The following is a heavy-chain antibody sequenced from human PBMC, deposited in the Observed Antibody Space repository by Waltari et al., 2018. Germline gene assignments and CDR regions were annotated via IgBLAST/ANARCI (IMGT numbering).Heavy chain of an antibody. CDR3: ARHRSRGDRAFDS. V-gene: IGHV4-39*07. J-gene: IGHJ4*02. CDR1: GGSISSSDYY. D-gene: IGHD3-16*01. CDR2: IYYRGGT. Sequence: QLQLQESGPGLVKPSETLSLTCTVSGGSISSSDYYWGWIRQSPGTGLEYIGSIYYRGGTYYNASLKRRVTISLDTSKNQFSLKLTSATAADTAVYYCARHRSRGDRAFDSWGQGTLVTVSP.